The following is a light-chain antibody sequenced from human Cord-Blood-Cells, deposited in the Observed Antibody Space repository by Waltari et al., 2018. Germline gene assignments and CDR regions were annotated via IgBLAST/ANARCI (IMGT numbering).Light chain of an antibody. J-gene: IGKJ5*01. CDR1: QSVSSY. V-gene: IGKV3-11*01. CDR2: DAS. CDR3: QQRSNWLIT. Sequence: EIVLTQSPATLSLSPGERATLSCRASQSVSSYLAWYQQKPGQAPRLLIYDASNRATGIPARFSGSGSGTDFTLTISSLEPEDFAVYYCQQRSNWLITFGQVTRLEIK.